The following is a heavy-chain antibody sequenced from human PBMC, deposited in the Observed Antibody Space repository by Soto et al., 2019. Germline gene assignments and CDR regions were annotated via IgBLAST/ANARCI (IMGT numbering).Heavy chain of an antibody. CDR3: AKGATVTTPYAFDI. V-gene: IGHV3-9*01. D-gene: IGHD4-4*01. CDR1: GFTFDDYA. J-gene: IGHJ3*02. Sequence: GGSLRLSCAASGFTFDDYAMHWVRQAPGKGLEWVSGISWNSGSIGYADSVKGRFTISRDNAKNSLYLQMNSLRAEDTALYYCAKGATVTTPYAFDIWGQGTMVTVSS. CDR2: ISWNSGSI.